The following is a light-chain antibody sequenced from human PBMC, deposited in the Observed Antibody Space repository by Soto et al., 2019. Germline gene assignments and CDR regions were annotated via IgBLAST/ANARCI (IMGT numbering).Light chain of an antibody. CDR2: NNN. Sequence: QSVLPQPPSASGTPGQRVTISCSGSSSNIGSNSVNWYQQFPGTAPKLLIYNNNQRPSGVPSRFTGSKFGTSVSLANSGLQSEDEADYYCAAWDDSLNGVVIGGGTKLTVL. J-gene: IGLJ2*01. CDR3: AAWDDSLNGVV. V-gene: IGLV1-44*01. CDR1: SSNIGSNS.